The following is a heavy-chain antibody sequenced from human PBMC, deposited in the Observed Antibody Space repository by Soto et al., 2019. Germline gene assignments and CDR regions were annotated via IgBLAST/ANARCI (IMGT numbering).Heavy chain of an antibody. V-gene: IGHV4-59*01. CDR2: IYYSGST. J-gene: IGHJ4*02. CDR1: GGSISGYY. D-gene: IGHD3-10*01. CDR3: ATDYGSGTLDY. Sequence: TSETLSLTCTVSGGSISGYYWSWIRQPPGKGLEWIGYIYYSGSTNYNPSLKSRVTISVDTSKNQFSLKLSSVTAADTAVYYCATDYGSGTLDYWGQGTLVTVSS.